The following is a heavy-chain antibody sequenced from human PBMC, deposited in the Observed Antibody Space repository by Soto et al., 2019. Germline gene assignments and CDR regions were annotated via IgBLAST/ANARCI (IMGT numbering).Heavy chain of an antibody. CDR3: ARWSYLDY. CDR2: ISGSDGKT. D-gene: IGHD3-3*01. Sequence: GSLRLSCAASGVSFGSYALSWVRQAPGKGLEWVSTISGSDGKTFYADSVKGRFSISRDTSQSTLYLQMNSLRADDTAMYYCARWSYLDYWGQGTRVTVSS. V-gene: IGHV3-23*01. J-gene: IGHJ4*02. CDR1: GVSFGSYA.